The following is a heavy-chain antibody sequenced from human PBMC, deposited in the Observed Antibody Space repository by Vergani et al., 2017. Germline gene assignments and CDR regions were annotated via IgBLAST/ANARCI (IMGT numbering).Heavy chain of an antibody. J-gene: IGHJ3*02. CDR1: GYTFTSYY. V-gene: IGHV1-46*01. Sequence: QVQLVQSGAEVKKPGASVKVSCKASGYTFTSYYMHWVRQAPGQGLEWMGIINPSGGSTSYAQKFQGRVTMTRDTSTSTVYMELSSLRSEDTAVYYCARDEIAATGTAGAYDIWGQGTMVTVSS. CDR2: INPSGGST. D-gene: IGHD6-13*01. CDR3: ARDEIAATGTAGAYDI.